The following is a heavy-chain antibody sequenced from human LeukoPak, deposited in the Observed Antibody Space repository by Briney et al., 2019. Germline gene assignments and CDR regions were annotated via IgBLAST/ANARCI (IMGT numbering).Heavy chain of an antibody. CDR3: AVGYCSGGSCSLYDAFDI. D-gene: IGHD2-15*01. J-gene: IGHJ3*02. Sequence: GESLKISCKGSGYSFTSYWIGWVRQMPGKGLEWVGIIYPGDSDTRYSPSFQGQVTISADKSISTAYLQWSSLKASDTAMYYCAVGYCSGGSCSLYDAFDIWGQGTMVTVSS. CDR2: IYPGDSDT. CDR1: GYSFTSYW. V-gene: IGHV5-51*01.